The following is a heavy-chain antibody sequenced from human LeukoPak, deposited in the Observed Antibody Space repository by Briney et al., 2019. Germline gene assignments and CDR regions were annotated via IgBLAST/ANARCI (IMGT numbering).Heavy chain of an antibody. J-gene: IGHJ4*02. CDR1: GGSVSGGSISSYY. CDR3: ARETSLAGFASGLGFNY. V-gene: IGHV4-61*01. CDR2: IAYTGST. D-gene: IGHD6-19*01. Sequence: PSETLSLTCTVSGGSVSGGSISSYYWSWIRQPPGKGLEWIGFIAYTGSTYYNPSLKSRVTISVDTSKNQFSLKLTSVTAADTATYYCARETSLAGFASGLGFNYWGQGILVTVSS.